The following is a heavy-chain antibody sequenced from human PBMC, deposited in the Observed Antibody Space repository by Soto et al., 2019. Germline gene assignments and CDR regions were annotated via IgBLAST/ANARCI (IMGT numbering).Heavy chain of an antibody. Sequence: GGSLRLSCAASGFTFSSYGMHWVRQAPGKGLEWVAVISYDGSNKYYADSVKGRFTISRDNSKNTLYLQMNSLRAEDTAVYYCAKGPMVTAIDYWGQGTLVTASS. V-gene: IGHV3-30*18. CDR2: ISYDGSNK. CDR1: GFTFSSYG. J-gene: IGHJ4*02. D-gene: IGHD2-21*02. CDR3: AKGPMVTAIDY.